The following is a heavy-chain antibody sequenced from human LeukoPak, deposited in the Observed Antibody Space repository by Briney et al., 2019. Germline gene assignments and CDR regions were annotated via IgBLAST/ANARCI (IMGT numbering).Heavy chain of an antibody. CDR2: ISSSGSTI. CDR1: GFTFSSYE. J-gene: IGHJ6*02. CDR3: ARDFVLPVRGVPNYYGMDV. Sequence: QPGGSLRLSCAASGFTFSSYEMNWVRQAPGKGLEWVSYISSSGSTIYYADSVKGRFTISRDNAKNSLYLQMNSLRAEETAVYYCARDFVLPVRGVPNYYGMDVWGQGTTVTVSS. V-gene: IGHV3-48*03. D-gene: IGHD3-10*01.